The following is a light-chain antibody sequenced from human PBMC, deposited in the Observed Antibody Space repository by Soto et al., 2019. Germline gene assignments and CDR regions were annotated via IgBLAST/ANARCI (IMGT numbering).Light chain of an antibody. V-gene: IGLV2-23*02. CDR3: CSYAGSPYVV. CDR1: SSDVGSYNL. Sequence: QSVLTQPASVSESPGQSITISCTGTSSDVGSYNLVSWYQQHPGKAPKLMIYEVSNRPSGVSNRFSGSKSGNTASLTISGLQAEDEADYYCCSYAGSPYVVFGGGTKLTVL. CDR2: EVS. J-gene: IGLJ2*01.